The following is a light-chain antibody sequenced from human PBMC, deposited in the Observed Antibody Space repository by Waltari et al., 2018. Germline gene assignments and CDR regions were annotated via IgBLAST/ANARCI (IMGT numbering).Light chain of an antibody. V-gene: IGKV3-15*01. CDR2: AAS. J-gene: IGKJ1*01. CDR3: QQYNSWPRT. CDR1: QSVSSN. Sequence: EIVMTQSPATLSVSPGERATLSCRASQSVSSNLAWYQQKPGQAPRLLIYAASTRATGIPAMFSGSGSGTEFTLTISSLQSEDFAVYYCQQYNSWPRTFGQGTKVEIK.